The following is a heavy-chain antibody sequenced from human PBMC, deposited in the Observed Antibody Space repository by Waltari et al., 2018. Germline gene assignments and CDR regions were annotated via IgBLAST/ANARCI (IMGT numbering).Heavy chain of an antibody. Sequence: QLQLQESGPGLVKPSETLSLPCTVSGGSISSSSYYWGWIRQPPGKGLEWIGSIYYSGSPYYNPSLKSRVTISVDTSKNQFSLKLSSVTAADTAVYYCARTVYYDFWSGSSYYYYMDVWGKGTTVTISS. D-gene: IGHD3-3*01. J-gene: IGHJ6*03. CDR3: ARTVYYDFWSGSSYYYYMDV. CDR1: GGSISSSSYY. CDR2: IYYSGSP. V-gene: IGHV4-39*07.